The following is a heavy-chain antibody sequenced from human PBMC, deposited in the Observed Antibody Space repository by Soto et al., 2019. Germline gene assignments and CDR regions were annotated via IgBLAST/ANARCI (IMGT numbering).Heavy chain of an antibody. D-gene: IGHD5-18*01. Sequence: EVQLVESAGSLVQPGGSLRISCAASGFSFSNYWIHWVRQAPGKGLVWVSRIKTDGSSTDYAASVKGRFTISRDNAKNTLYLQMNSLTAEETTVYYCAKREGNTYGLFHWGQGTLVTVSS. CDR2: IKTDGSST. CDR3: AKREGNTYGLFH. V-gene: IGHV3-74*01. J-gene: IGHJ4*02. CDR1: GFSFSNYW.